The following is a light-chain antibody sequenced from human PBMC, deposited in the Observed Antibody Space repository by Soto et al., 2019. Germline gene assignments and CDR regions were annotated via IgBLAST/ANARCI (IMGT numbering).Light chain of an antibody. Sequence: EIVLTQSPGTLSLSPGERATLSCRASQSVSSSYLAWYQQKPGQAPRLLIYGASSRATGIPDRFSGSGSGTEFTLTISRPEPEDFAVYYCQQYGSSPRTFGQGTKVAIK. CDR1: QSVSSSY. CDR3: QQYGSSPRT. CDR2: GAS. J-gene: IGKJ1*01. V-gene: IGKV3-20*01.